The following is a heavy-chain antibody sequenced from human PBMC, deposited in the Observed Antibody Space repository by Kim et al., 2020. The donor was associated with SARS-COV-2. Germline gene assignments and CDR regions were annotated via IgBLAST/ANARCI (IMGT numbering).Heavy chain of an antibody. Sequence: GGSLRLSCAASGFTFSSYAMSWVRQAPGKGLEWVSAISGSGGSTYYADSVKGRFTISRDNSKNTLYLQMNSLRAEDTAVYYCAKVQGIAARPKVAFDYWGQGTLVTVSS. CDR2: ISGSGGST. D-gene: IGHD6-6*01. CDR3: AKVQGIAARPKVAFDY. J-gene: IGHJ4*02. V-gene: IGHV3-23*01. CDR1: GFTFSSYA.